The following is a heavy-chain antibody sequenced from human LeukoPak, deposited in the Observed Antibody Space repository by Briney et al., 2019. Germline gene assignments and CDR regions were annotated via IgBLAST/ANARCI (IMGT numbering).Heavy chain of an antibody. Sequence: ASVKVSCKASGYTFTDYYVHWVRQAPGQGLEWMGLINPNSGGTKYAQKFQGRVTMTRDTSISTTYMELSSLRSDDTAVFYCARGPQPAGSCYYDSTPHYWGQGTLVTVSS. D-gene: IGHD3-22*01. J-gene: IGHJ4*02. CDR2: INPNSGGT. V-gene: IGHV1-2*02. CDR3: ARGPQPAGSCYYDSTPHY. CDR1: GYTFTDYY.